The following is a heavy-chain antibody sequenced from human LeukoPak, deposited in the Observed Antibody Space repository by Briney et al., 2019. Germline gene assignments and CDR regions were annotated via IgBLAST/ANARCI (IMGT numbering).Heavy chain of an antibody. CDR2: FDPEDGET. CDR1: GYTLTELS. CDR3: ATVAGTTRSYAFDI. D-gene: IGHD1-14*01. V-gene: IGHV1-24*01. J-gene: IGHJ3*02. Sequence: ASVKVSCKVSGYTLTELSMHWVRQAPGKGLEWMGGFDPEDGETIYAQKFQGRVTMTEDTSTDTDYMELSSLRSEDTAVYYCATVAGTTRSYAFDIWGQGTMVTVSS.